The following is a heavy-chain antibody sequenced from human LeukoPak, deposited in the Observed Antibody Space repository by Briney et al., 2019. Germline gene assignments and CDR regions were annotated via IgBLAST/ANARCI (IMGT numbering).Heavy chain of an antibody. V-gene: IGHV3-30*04. Sequence: GGSLRLSCAASGFTFSSYAMHWVRQAPGKGLEWVAVISYDGSNKYYADSVKGRFTISRDNSKNTLYLQMNSLRAEDTAVYYCARDLNFYGSGRGVDYWSQGTLVTVSS. J-gene: IGHJ4*02. CDR3: ARDLNFYGSGRGVDY. CDR1: GFTFSSYA. D-gene: IGHD3-10*01. CDR2: ISYDGSNK.